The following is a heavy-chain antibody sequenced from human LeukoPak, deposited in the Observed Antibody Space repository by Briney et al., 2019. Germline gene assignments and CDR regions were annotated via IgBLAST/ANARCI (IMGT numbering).Heavy chain of an antibody. CDR3: ARTALLGVYIWGSYRPFDP. J-gene: IGHJ5*02. CDR1: GYTFTGYY. Sequence: ASVKVSCKASGYTFTGYYMHWVRQAPGQGLEWMGWINPNSGGTNYAQKFQGRVTMNRDTSISTAYMELSRLRSADTAVYYCARTALLGVYIWGSYRPFDPWGQGTLVTVSS. D-gene: IGHD3-16*02. CDR2: INPNSGGT. V-gene: IGHV1-2*02.